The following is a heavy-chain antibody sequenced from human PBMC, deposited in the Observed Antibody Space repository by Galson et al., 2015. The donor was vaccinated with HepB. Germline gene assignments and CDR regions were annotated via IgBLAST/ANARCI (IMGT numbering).Heavy chain of an antibody. J-gene: IGHJ3*02. D-gene: IGHD3-22*01. CDR2: VYYSGTT. CDR1: GDSISSFY. CDR3: ARGPRRAPKDDRSGFDM. V-gene: IGHV4-59*01. Sequence: ETLSLTCNVSGDSISSFYWSWIRQPPGKGLEWIGYVYYSGTTNYKPSLKSRVTISVDSSKNQVSLRLSSVAAADTGMYYCARGPRRAPKDDRSGFDMWGQGTMVTVSS.